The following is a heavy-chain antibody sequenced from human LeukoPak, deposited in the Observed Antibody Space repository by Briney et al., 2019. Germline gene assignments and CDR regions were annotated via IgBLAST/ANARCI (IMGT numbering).Heavy chain of an antibody. V-gene: IGHV5-51*01. J-gene: IGHJ4*02. CDR1: GYDFATYW. Sequence: GESLKISCKGSGYDFATYWIGWVRQMPGKGLEWMGIISPGDSDTRYSPSFQGQVTISADKSISTAYLQWSSLKASDTAMYYCARRTAYSSSWVDYWGQGTLVTVSS. CDR2: ISPGDSDT. D-gene: IGHD6-13*01. CDR3: ARRTAYSSSWVDY.